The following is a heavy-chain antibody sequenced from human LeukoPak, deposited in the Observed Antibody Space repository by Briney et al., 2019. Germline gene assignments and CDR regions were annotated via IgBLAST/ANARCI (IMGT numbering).Heavy chain of an antibody. CDR1: GFTFSSYA. D-gene: IGHD2-2*01. CDR3: AKDGGSVVPADTFDY. J-gene: IGHJ4*02. CDR2: ISGSGGST. Sequence: GGSLRLSCAASGFTFSSYAMSWVRQAPGKGLEWVSAISGSGGSTYYADSVKGRSTISRDKSKNTRYLQMNSLRAEDTAVYYCAKDGGSVVPADTFDYWGQGTLVTVSS. V-gene: IGHV3-23*01.